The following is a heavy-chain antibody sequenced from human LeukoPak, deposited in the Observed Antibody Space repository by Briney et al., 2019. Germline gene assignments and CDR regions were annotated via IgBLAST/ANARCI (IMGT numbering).Heavy chain of an antibody. V-gene: IGHV1-69*01. CDR2: LIPIFGTA. CDR1: GGTFSSYA. CDR3: ARALAYCGGDCAASFDY. J-gene: IGHJ4*02. Sequence: SVKVSCKASGGTFSSYAISWVRQAPGQGLEWMGGLIPIFGTANYAQKFQGRVTITADESTSTAYMELSSLRSEDTAVYYCARALAYCGGDCAASFDYWGQGTLVTVSS. D-gene: IGHD2-21*02.